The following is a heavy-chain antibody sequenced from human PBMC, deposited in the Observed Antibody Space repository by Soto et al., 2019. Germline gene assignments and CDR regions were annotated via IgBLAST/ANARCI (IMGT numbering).Heavy chain of an antibody. V-gene: IGHV1-46*01. CDR1: GYTFTSYY. J-gene: IGHJ3*02. Sequence: ASVKVSCKASGYTFTSYYMHWVRQAPGQGLEWMGIINPSGGSTSYAQKFQGRVTMTRDTSTSTVYVELSSLRSEDTAVYYCARRRKWELLGDAFDIWGQGTMVTVSS. D-gene: IGHD1-26*01. CDR3: ARRRKWELLGDAFDI. CDR2: INPSGGST.